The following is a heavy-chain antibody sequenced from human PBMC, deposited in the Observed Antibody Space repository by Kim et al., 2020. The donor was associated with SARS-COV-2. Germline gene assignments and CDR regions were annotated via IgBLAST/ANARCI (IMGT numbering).Heavy chain of an antibody. D-gene: IGHD5-12*01. Sequence: GGSLRLSCAASGFTFSSYGMHWVRQAPGKGLEWVAVISYDGSNKYYADSVKGRFTISRDNSKNSLYLQMNSLRAEDTAVYYCAKVSATGIEIDYWGQGTLVTVSS. CDR1: GFTFSSYG. CDR3: AKVSATGIEIDY. V-gene: IGHV3-30*18. J-gene: IGHJ4*02. CDR2: ISYDGSNK.